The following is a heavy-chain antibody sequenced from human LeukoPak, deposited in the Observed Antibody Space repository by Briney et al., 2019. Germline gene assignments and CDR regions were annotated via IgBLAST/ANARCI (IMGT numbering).Heavy chain of an antibody. V-gene: IGHV3-23*01. CDR3: AKATTGWPYYFDY. D-gene: IGHD6-19*01. CDR2: LSGSGDST. CDR1: GFTFNSYT. Sequence: PGGSLRLSCAASGFTFNSYTMSWVRQAPGKGLEWVSALSGSGDSTYYADSVKGRFTTSRDNSKNTLYLQMSSLRAEDTAVYFCAKATTGWPYYFDYWGQGTLVTVSS. J-gene: IGHJ4*02.